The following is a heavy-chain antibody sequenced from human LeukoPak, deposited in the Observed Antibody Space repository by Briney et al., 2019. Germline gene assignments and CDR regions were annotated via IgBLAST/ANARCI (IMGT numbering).Heavy chain of an antibody. CDR2: LSGSGITT. D-gene: IGHD6-13*01. Sequence: GGSLRLSCAASGFTFSNSAMSWVRQAPGKGLEWVSTLSGSGITTYYADSVKGRFTISRDNSKNTLYLQMNSLRAEDTAVYYCARCKGIAAAGTLNGWGQGTLVTVSS. CDR3: ARCKGIAAAGTLNG. CDR1: GFTFSNSA. V-gene: IGHV3-23*01. J-gene: IGHJ4*02.